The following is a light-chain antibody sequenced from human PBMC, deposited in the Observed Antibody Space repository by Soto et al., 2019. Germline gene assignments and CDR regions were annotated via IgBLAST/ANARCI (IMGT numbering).Light chain of an antibody. CDR2: LGS. J-gene: IGKJ4*01. CDR3: QQYGSSPT. Sequence: DIVMTQSPLSLPVTPGEPASISCRSSQSLLHSNGYNYLDWYLQKPGQSPQLLIYLGSNRASGVPDRFSGSGSGTDFTLTISGLEPEDFAVYSCQQYGSSPTFGGGTKVDIK. CDR1: QSLLHSNGYNY. V-gene: IGKV2-28*01.